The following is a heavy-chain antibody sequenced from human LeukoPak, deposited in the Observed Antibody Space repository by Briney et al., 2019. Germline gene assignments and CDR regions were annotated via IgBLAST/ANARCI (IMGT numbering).Heavy chain of an antibody. V-gene: IGHV4-38-2*01. CDR1: GFSISSGYF. Sequence: SETLSLTCAVSGFSISSGYFWGWIRRPPGKGLEWIGTIHYPESTYYNPSLNSRLTISIDTSKNHFSLKLSSVTAADTALYYCARGRGRQVGPRWPPDTHHDYWGQGILVTVSS. J-gene: IGHJ4*02. D-gene: IGHD3-10*01. CDR2: IHYPEST. CDR3: ARGRGRQVGPRWPPDTHHDY.